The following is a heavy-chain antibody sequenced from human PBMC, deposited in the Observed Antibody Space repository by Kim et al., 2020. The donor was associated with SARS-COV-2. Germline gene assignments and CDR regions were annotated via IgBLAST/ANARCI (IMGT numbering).Heavy chain of an antibody. CDR3: ARADSSSSAPVDY. J-gene: IGHJ4*02. Sequence: NYAQKLQGRVTMTTDTSTSTAYMELRSLRSDDTAVYYCARADSSSSAPVDYWGQGTLVTVSS. V-gene: IGHV1-18*01. D-gene: IGHD6-6*01.